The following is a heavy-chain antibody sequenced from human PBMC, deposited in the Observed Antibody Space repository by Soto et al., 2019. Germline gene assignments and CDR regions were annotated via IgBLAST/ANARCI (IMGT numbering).Heavy chain of an antibody. CDR1: GFTFNYYW. Sequence: EVQLVESEGGLVQRGGSLRLSCAASGFTFNYYWMHWVRQAPGQGLVWVSHIHSDGSKTTYADFVKGRFTISRDNAKNTLYLQMTSLRAEDTAVYYCVRGDRGGFDLWGQGTAGTVSS. D-gene: IGHD2-21*02. CDR2: IHSDGSKT. J-gene: IGHJ3*01. CDR3: VRGDRGGFDL. V-gene: IGHV3-74*01.